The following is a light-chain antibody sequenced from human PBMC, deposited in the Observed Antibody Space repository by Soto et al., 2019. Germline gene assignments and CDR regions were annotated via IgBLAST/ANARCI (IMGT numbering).Light chain of an antibody. CDR1: SGSIASNY. J-gene: IGLJ3*02. CDR2: EDN. V-gene: IGLV6-57*01. CDR3: QSYDATNQV. Sequence: NFMLTQPHSVSESPGKTVTISCTRSSGSIASNYVQWYQQRPGSSPTTVIYEDNQRPSGVPDRFSGSIDSSSNSASLTISGLETEDEADYYCQSYDATNQVFGGGTMLTVL.